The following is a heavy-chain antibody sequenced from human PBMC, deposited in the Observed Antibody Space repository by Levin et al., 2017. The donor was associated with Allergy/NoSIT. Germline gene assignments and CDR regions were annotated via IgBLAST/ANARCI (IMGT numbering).Heavy chain of an antibody. CDR3: ARGDGSTFDF. J-gene: IGHJ4*02. D-gene: IGHD2-2*03. V-gene: IGHV4-31*03. CDR2: IYYSGST. CDR1: GGSISGGGYH. Sequence: SETLSLTCTVSGGSISGGGYHWTWIRQHPEKGLEWIGYIYYSGSTFYNPSLKSRLMISVDTSKNQFSLNVNSVTAADTAVYYCARGDGSTFDFWGQGALVTVAS.